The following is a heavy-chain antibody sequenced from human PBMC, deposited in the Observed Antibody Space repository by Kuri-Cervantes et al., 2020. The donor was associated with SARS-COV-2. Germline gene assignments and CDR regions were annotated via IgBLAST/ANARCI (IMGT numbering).Heavy chain of an antibody. Sequence: GGSLRLSCAASGFTFSSYSMNWVRQAPGKGLEWVSSISSSSSTIYYADSVKGRFTISRDNAKNSLHLQMNSLRAEDTAVYYCARDRPGIVVVPAGGIDYWGQGTLVTVSS. CDR1: GFTFSSYS. D-gene: IGHD2-2*01. CDR3: ARDRPGIVVVPAGGIDY. CDR2: ISSSSSTI. V-gene: IGHV3-48*01. J-gene: IGHJ4*02.